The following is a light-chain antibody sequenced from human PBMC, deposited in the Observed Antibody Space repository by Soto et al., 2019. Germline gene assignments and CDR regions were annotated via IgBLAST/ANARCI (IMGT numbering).Light chain of an antibody. CDR2: GAS. CDR1: QSVSSSY. CDR3: QQYDNWPLT. V-gene: IGKV3-15*01. J-gene: IGKJ4*01. Sequence: EIVLTQSPGTLTLSPGERATLSRRASQSVSSSYLAWYQQKPGQAPRFLIYGASTRATGIPARFSGSGSGTEFTLTISSLQSEDFAVYYCQQYDNWPLTFGGGTKVDIK.